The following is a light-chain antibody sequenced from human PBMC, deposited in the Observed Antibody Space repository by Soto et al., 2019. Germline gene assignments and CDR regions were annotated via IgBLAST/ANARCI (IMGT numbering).Light chain of an antibody. CDR2: GAS. CDR1: QTVLTN. CDR3: QQYNNWPPIT. J-gene: IGKJ5*01. V-gene: IGKV3D-15*01. Sequence: EIVMTQSPATLSVSPGERATLSCRTSQTVLTNLAWYQQKPGQAPRLLVYGASTRATGIPDRFSGSGSGTDFTLTFSRLEPEDFAAYYCQQYNNWPPITFGQGTRLEI.